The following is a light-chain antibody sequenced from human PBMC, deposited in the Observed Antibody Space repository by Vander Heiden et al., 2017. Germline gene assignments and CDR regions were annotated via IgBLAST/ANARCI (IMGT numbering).Light chain of an antibody. CDR3: SSYTSSSTLSVV. Sequence: HSALTQPASASGSPGQSITISCTGTSSDFGGYNYVSWYQQHPGKAPKLMIYDVSNRPSGVSNRFSGSKSGNTASLTISGLQAEDEADYYCSSYTSSSTLSVVFGGGTKLTVL. J-gene: IGLJ2*01. V-gene: IGLV2-14*01. CDR1: SSDFGGYNY. CDR2: DVS.